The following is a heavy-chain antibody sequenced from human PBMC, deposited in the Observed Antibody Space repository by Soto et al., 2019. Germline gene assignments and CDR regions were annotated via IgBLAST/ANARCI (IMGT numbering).Heavy chain of an antibody. V-gene: IGHV3-23*01. CDR3: AKATATGGGAFDI. Sequence: LRLSCAASGFTCSSYDMSWVRQAPGKGLEWVSTILVDGRTFYVDSVKGRFTISRDNSKNTVYLQMNSLTAGDTALYYCAKATATGGGAFDICGQGTMVTVSS. CDR2: ILVDGRT. CDR1: GFTCSSYD. J-gene: IGHJ3*02. D-gene: IGHD2-8*02.